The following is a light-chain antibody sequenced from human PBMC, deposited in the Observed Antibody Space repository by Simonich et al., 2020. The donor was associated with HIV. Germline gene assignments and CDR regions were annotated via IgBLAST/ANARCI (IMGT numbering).Light chain of an antibody. CDR1: QSISSN. Sequence: EIVMTQSPATLSVSPGERATLSCRPSQSISSNLAWYQQRPAQAPRLLIYGASTRATGFPARFSGSGSGTDFTLTISSLDPGDFAVYYCQQRSDWPITFGQGTRLEIK. V-gene: IGKV3-11*01. CDR3: QQRSDWPIT. CDR2: GAS. J-gene: IGKJ5*01.